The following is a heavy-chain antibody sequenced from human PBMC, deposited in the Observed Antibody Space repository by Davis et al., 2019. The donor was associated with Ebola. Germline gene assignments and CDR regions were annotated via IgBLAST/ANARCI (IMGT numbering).Heavy chain of an antibody. CDR2: IYSGGST. J-gene: IGHJ2*01. CDR1: GFTVSSNY. Sequence: PGGSLRLSCAASGFTVSSNYMSWVRQAPGKGLEWVSVIYSGGSTYYADSVKGRFTLSRDNSKNTLYLQMNSLRAEDTAVYYCARDGSQQQRWYFDLWGRGTLVTVSS. V-gene: IGHV3-53*01. CDR3: ARDGSQQQRWYFDL. D-gene: IGHD6-13*01.